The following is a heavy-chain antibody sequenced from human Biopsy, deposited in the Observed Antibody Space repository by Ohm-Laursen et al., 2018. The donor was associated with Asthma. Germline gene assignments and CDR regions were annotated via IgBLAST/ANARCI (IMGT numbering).Heavy chain of an antibody. V-gene: IGHV3-53*01. CDR2: IYSGGTS. D-gene: IGHD3-22*01. CDR1: GFAVSRHH. Sequence: GSLRLSCAASGFAVSRHHMFWVRQAPGKGLEWVSVIYSGGTSHTADSVRGRFTISRDYSKNTLYLQMHSLRAEDTAVYYCARGDSSNWSHYYFDYWGQGTLVTVSS. J-gene: IGHJ4*02. CDR3: ARGDSSNWSHYYFDY.